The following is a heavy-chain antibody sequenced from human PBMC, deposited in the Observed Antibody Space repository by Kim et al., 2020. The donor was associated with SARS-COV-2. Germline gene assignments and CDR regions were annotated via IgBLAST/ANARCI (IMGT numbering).Heavy chain of an antibody. J-gene: IGHJ5*02. CDR2: ISHDGGRE. V-gene: IGHV3-30*04. D-gene: IGHD6-13*01. CDR1: GLTFSNSI. CDR3: AREGGSSGRGGWFDP. Sequence: GGSLRLSCAVSGLTFSNSILHWVRQAPGKGLEWVTGISHDGGREHYADSVKGRFTISRDNSENMMYLQMNSLRSEDTAVYYCAREGGSSGRGGWFDPWGQGTLVTVSA.